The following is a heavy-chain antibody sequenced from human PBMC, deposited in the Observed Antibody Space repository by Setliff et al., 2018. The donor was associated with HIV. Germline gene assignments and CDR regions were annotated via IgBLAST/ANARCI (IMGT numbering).Heavy chain of an antibody. D-gene: IGHD4-17*01. CDR1: GGSFNDYH. CDR2: IMRGGPR. V-gene: IGHV4-34*12. Sequence: SETLSLTCAVYGGSFNDYHWSWIRQSPGKGLEWIGEIMRGGPRNYNPSLKSRVIMSLDTSKRQFSMNLTSVTAADTAVYYCARTWLHYGADIPRFDPWGQGVLVTSPQ. J-gene: IGHJ5*02. CDR3: ARTWLHYGADIPRFDP.